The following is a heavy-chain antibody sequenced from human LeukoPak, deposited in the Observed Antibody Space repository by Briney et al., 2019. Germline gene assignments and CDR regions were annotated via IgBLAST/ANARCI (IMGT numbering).Heavy chain of an antibody. Sequence: SGGSLRLSCEASGFTFTSHWMHWVRQAPGKGLVWVSCIKTDGSITSYADSVKGRFTISRDNAKNTVYLQMNSLRAEDTAVYYCARDGYGSGTDFDYWGQGTLVTVSS. V-gene: IGHV3-74*01. CDR3: ARDGYGSGTDFDY. CDR2: IKTDGSIT. CDR1: GFTFTSHW. J-gene: IGHJ4*02. D-gene: IGHD3-10*01.